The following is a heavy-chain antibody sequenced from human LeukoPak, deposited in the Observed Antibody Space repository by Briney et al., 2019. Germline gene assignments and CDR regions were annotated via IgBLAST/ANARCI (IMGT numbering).Heavy chain of an antibody. V-gene: IGHV3-23*01. Sequence: PGGSLGLSCAASGFTFSSYAMSWVRQAPGKGLEWVSAISGSGGSTYYADSVKGRFTISRDNSKNTLYLRMNSLRAEDTAVYYCAKGPIVVVPAAIHRGYWGQGTLVTVSS. D-gene: IGHD2-2*01. CDR2: ISGSGGST. CDR1: GFTFSSYA. J-gene: IGHJ4*02. CDR3: AKGPIVVVPAAIHRGY.